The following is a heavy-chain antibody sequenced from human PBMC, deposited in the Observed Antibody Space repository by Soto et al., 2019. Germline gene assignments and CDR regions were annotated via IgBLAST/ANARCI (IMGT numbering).Heavy chain of an antibody. CDR2: IVPNVGTV. CDR1: GGTLNSYA. D-gene: IGHD3-3*01. V-gene: IGHV1-69*06. CDR3: ARRDTSGFLRYFDN. Sequence: QVPLVQSGAEVKKPGSSVKASCKTSGGTLNSYAIGWVRQAPGQGLGWMGGIVPNVGTVNYAQKVQGRVTITADKSTGTAYMELSSLRSEDTALYYCARRDTSGFLRYFDNWGQGTLVTVSS. J-gene: IGHJ4*02.